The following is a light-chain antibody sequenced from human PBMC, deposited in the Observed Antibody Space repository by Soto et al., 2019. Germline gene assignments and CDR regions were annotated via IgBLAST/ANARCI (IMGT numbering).Light chain of an antibody. CDR2: EGS. J-gene: IGLJ7*01. CDR1: SSDVGSYNL. Sequence: QSALTQPASVSGSPRQSITISCTGTSSDVGSYNLVSWYQQHPGKAPKLMLYEGSKRPSGVSNRFSGSKSGNTASLTISGLQAEDEADYYCCSYAGSSTHAVFGGGTQLTVL. CDR3: CSYAGSSTHAV. V-gene: IGLV2-23*01.